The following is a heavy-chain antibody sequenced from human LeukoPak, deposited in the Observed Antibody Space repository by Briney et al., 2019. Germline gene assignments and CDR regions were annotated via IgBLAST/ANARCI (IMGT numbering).Heavy chain of an antibody. V-gene: IGHV4-59*12. CDR3: ARVTIGGVFDY. J-gene: IGHJ4*02. D-gene: IGHD3-9*01. CDR1: GGSISSYY. Sequence: SETLSLTCTVSGGSISSYYWSWIRQPPGKGLEWIGYIYYSGSTNYNPSLKSRVTMSVDTSKNQFSLKLSSVTAADTAVYYCARVTIGGVFDYWGQGTLVTVSS. CDR2: IYYSGST.